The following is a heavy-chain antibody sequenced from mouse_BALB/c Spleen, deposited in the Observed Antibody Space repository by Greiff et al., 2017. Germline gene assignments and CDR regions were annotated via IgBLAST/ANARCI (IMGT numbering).Heavy chain of an antibody. CDR3: ARLPATGFDY. V-gene: IGHV5-6*01. J-gene: IGHJ2*01. CDR1: GFTFSSYG. D-gene: IGHD1-2*01. CDR2: ISSGGSYT. Sequence: EVQGVESGGDLVKPGGSLKLSCAASGFTFSSYGMSWVRQTPDKRLEWVATISSGGSYTYYPDSVKGRFTISRDNAKNTLYLQMSSLKSEDTAMYYCARLPATGFDYWGQGTTLTVSS.